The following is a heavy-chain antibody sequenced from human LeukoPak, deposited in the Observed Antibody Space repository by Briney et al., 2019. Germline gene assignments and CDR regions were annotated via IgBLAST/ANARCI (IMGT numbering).Heavy chain of an antibody. CDR3: ARVYSSTHNWFDT. CDR2: IYYSGTT. CDR1: GGSITTTSYF. V-gene: IGHV4-39*07. Sequence: TSETLSLTCTVSGGSITTTSYFWAWIRQPPGGGLEWIASIYYSGTTYYNSSLKSRVTISVETSKNHFSLKLSSVTAADTALYYCARVYSSTHNWFDTWGQGTLVTVSS. J-gene: IGHJ5*02. D-gene: IGHD2-2*01.